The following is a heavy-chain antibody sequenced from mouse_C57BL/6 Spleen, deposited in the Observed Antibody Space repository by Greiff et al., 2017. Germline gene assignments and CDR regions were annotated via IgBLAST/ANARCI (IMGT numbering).Heavy chain of an antibody. D-gene: IGHD2-3*01. CDR2: IDPSDSET. V-gene: IGHV1-52*01. J-gene: IGHJ1*03. Sequence: VKLQQPGAELVRPGSSVKLSCKASGYTFTSYWMHWVKQRPIQGLEWIGNIDPSDSETHYNQKFKDKATLTVDKSSSTAYMQLSSLTSEDSAVYYCARSDGYYGYFDVWGTGTTVTVSS. CDR3: ARSDGYYGYFDV. CDR1: GYTFTSYW.